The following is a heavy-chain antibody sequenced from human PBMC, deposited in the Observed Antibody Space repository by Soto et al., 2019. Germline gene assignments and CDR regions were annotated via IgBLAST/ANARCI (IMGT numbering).Heavy chain of an antibody. V-gene: IGHV3-30-3*01. Sequence: QLQLVDSGGGVVQLGRSLRLSCAASGFTISSYAMHWVRQAPGKGLEWVAVISYDGSNKYYADSVKGRFTISRDNSKNTLYLQMNSLRAEDTAVYYCARAITMIVLIDYFDYWGQGTLVTVSS. D-gene: IGHD3-22*01. CDR2: ISYDGSNK. CDR1: GFTISSYA. J-gene: IGHJ4*02. CDR3: ARAITMIVLIDYFDY.